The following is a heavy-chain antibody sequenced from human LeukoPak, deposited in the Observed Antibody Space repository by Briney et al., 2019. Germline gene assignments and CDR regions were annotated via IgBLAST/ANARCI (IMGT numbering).Heavy chain of an antibody. CDR2: ISYDGSNK. J-gene: IGHJ4*02. V-gene: IGHV3-30-3*01. Sequence: GGSLRLSCAASGFTFSSYAMHWVRQAPGKGLEWVAVISYDGSNKYYADSVKGRFTISRDNSKNTLYLQMDSLRAEDTAVYYYARELNDYWGQGTLVTVSS. CDR1: GFTFSSYA. CDR3: ARELNDY.